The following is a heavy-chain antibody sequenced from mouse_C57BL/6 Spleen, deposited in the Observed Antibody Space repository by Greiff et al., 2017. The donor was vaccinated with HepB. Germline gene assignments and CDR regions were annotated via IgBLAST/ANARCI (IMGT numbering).Heavy chain of an antibody. CDR2: FYPGSGSI. V-gene: IGHV1-62-2*01. CDR1: GYTFTEYT. D-gene: IGHD1-1*01. J-gene: IGHJ1*03. CDR3: ARGYYGSSLGYFDV. Sequence: VKLMESGAELVKPGASVKLSCKASGYTFTEYTIHWVKQRSGQGLEWIGWFYPGSGSIKYNEKFKDKATLTADKSSSTVYMELSRLTSEDSAVYFCARGYYGSSLGYFDVWGTGTTVTVSS.